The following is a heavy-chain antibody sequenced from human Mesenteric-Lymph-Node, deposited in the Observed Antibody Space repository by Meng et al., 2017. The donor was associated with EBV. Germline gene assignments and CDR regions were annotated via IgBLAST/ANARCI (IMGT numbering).Heavy chain of an antibody. V-gene: IGHV4-61*01. D-gene: IGHD1-26*01. J-gene: IGHJ4*02. CDR3: ARQGPSGRTFDY. Sequence: QVQLKESGPGLLRPSETLSLTCTVSGGSVRSDSYFWSWIRQPPGKGLEWIGYVYYTGSTSYNPSLKSPVTISVDTSNNQFSLRLISVTAADTAAYYCARQGPSGRTFDYWGQGTLVTVSS. CDR1: GGSVRSDSYF. CDR2: VYYTGST.